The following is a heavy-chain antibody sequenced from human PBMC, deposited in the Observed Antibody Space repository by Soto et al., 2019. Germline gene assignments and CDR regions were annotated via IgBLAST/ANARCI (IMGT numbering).Heavy chain of an antibody. CDR2: IYYIGST. Sequence: SSETLSLTCTVSGGSISSYYWSWIRQPPGKGLEWIGYIYYIGSTNYNPTLNSRVTISVDTSKNQFPLKLNSVTAADTAVYYCARGLRRQLLNWFDSWGQGTLVTVSS. CDR1: GGSISSYY. D-gene: IGHD2-2*01. CDR3: ARGLRRQLLNWFDS. J-gene: IGHJ5*01. V-gene: IGHV4-59*01.